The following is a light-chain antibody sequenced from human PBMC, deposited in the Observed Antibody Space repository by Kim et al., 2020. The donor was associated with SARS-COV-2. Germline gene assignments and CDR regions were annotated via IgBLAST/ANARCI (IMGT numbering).Light chain of an antibody. CDR1: ALANQF. J-gene: IGLJ2*01. Sequence: SYELTQPPSVSVSPGQTARITCSGDALANQFAFWYQQRPGKATDLVIYKDSERPSGIPERFSGSSSGTTVTLTISGVQAEDEADYHCQSEDSSGTYVVFGGGTQLTVL. V-gene: IGLV3-25*03. CDR3: QSEDSSGTYVV. CDR2: KDS.